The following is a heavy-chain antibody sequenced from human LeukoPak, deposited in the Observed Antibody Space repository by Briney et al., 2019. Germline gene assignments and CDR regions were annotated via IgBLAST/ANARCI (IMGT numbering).Heavy chain of an antibody. Sequence: GGSLRLSCGASGFIFRNYAMSWVRQAPGEGLEWVSGISANGGGTYYADSVKGRLTISRDNSKNMLYLQMNSLRAEDTAVYYCAKESGALGAPLYDYWGQGTLATGSS. CDR3: AKESGALGAPLYDY. D-gene: IGHD4/OR15-4a*01. J-gene: IGHJ4*02. CDR1: GFIFRNYA. V-gene: IGHV3-23*01. CDR2: ISANGGGT.